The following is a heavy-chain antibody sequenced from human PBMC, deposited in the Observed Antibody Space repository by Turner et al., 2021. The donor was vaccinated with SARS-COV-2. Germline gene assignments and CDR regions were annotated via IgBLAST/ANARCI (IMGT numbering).Heavy chain of an antibody. CDR3: AREGDDSSGYWGGD. CDR1: GFTFSSYS. Sequence: EVQLVESGGGLVKPGGSLRLSCAASGFTFSSYSMNWVRQAPGKGLEWVASISSSSSYIYCADSVKGRFTISRDNAKNSLYLQMNSLRAEDTAVYYCAREGDDSSGYWGGDWGQGTLVTVSS. V-gene: IGHV3-21*01. D-gene: IGHD3-22*01. CDR2: ISSSSSYI. J-gene: IGHJ4*02.